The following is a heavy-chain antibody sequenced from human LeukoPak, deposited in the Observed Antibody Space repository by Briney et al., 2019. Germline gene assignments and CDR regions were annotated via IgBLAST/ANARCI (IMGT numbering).Heavy chain of an antibody. J-gene: IGHJ6*02. CDR1: GFTFSSYA. V-gene: IGHV3-30-3*01. Sequence: PGGSLRLSCAASGFTFSSYAMHWVRQAPGKGLEWVAVISYDGSNKYYADSVKGRFTIPRDNSKNTLYLQMNSLRAEDTAVYYCARDRRGYSYGYSYYYYGMDVWGQGTTVTVSS. CDR2: ISYDGSNK. CDR3: ARDRRGYSYGYSYYYYGMDV. D-gene: IGHD5-18*01.